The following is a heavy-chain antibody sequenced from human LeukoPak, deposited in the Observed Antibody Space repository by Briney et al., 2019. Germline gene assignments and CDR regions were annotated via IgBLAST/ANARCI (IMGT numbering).Heavy chain of an antibody. CDR1: GGSISSYF. D-gene: IGHD1-14*01. J-gene: IGHJ4*02. Sequence: SETLSLTCTVSGGSISSYFCTWIRQPAGKGPEWIGRIHTSGSTNYNPSLKSRVTMSVDTSKNQFSLKLSSVTAADTAVYYCARDPEGHGNYFDYWGQGALVTVSS. V-gene: IGHV4-4*07. CDR3: ARDPEGHGNYFDY. CDR2: IHTSGST.